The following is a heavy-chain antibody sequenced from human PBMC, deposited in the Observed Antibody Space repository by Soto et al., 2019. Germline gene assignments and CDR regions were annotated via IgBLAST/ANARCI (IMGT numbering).Heavy chain of an antibody. D-gene: IGHD1-26*01. CDR2: INPNSGGT. CDR3: ARDRWEPPFYYYYGMDV. CDR1: GYTFTGYY. J-gene: IGHJ6*02. V-gene: IGHV1-2*02. Sequence: ASVKVSCKASGYTFTGYYMHWVRQAPGQGLEWMGWINPNSGGTNYAQKFQGRVTMTRDTSISTVYMELSRLRSDDTAVYYCARDRWEPPFYYYYGMDVWGQGTTVTVSS.